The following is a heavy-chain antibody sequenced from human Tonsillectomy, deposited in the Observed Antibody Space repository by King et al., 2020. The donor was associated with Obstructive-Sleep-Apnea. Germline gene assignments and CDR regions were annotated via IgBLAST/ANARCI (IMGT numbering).Heavy chain of an antibody. Sequence: VQLQQWGAGLLKPSETLSLTCAVYGGSFSGYYWSWIRQPPGKGLECIGEINHSGSTNYNPSLKSRVTISVDTSKNQFSLKLSSVTAADTAVYYCARVDQFYLDYWGQGTLVTVSS. CDR3: ARVDQFYLDY. J-gene: IGHJ4*02. CDR1: GGSFSGYY. CDR2: INHSGST. V-gene: IGHV4-34*01.